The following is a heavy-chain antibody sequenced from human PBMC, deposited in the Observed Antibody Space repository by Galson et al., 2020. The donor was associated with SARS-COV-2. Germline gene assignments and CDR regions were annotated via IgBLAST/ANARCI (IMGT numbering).Heavy chain of an antibody. CDR3: ARDRKDFWSGVCLDY. J-gene: IGHJ4*02. CDR2: IYYSGTT. Sequence: SETLSLTCTVSGGSISSSSYFWGWIRQPPGKGLEWIGSIYYSGTTYYNPSLESRVTISVDTSKNQFSLKVNSVTAADTAVYYCARDRKDFWSGVCLDYWGPGTLVTVSS. V-gene: IGHV4-39*07. CDR1: GGSISSSSYF. D-gene: IGHD3-3*01.